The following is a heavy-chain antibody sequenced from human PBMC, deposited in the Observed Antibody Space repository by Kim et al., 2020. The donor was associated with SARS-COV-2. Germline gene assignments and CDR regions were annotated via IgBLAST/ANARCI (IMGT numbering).Heavy chain of an antibody. Sequence: ASVKVSCKASGYTFTSYYMHWVRQAPGQGLEWMGIINPSGGSTSYAQKFQGRVTMTRDTSTSTVYMELSSLRSEDTAVYYCARGGYDSSGYYLLSPPQPIDYWGQGTLVTVSS. V-gene: IGHV1-46*01. CDR3: ARGGYDSSGYYLLSPPQPIDY. J-gene: IGHJ4*02. CDR1: GYTFTSYY. CDR2: INPSGGST. D-gene: IGHD3-22*01.